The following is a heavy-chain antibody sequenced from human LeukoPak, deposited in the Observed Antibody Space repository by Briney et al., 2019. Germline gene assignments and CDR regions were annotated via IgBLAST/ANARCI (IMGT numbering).Heavy chain of an antibody. CDR2: MNPNSGNT. V-gene: IGHV1-8*03. J-gene: IGHJ3*02. Sequence: ASVKVSCKASGYTFTSYDINWVRQATGQGLEWMGWMNPNSGNTGYAQKFQGRVTITRNTSISTAYMELSSLRSEVTAVYYCARGRAGTGAFDIWGQGTMVTVSS. CDR1: GYTFTSYD. CDR3: ARGRAGTGAFDI. D-gene: IGHD6-19*01.